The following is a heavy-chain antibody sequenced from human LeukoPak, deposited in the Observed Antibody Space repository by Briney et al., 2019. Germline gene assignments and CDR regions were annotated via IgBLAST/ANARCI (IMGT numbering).Heavy chain of an antibody. CDR1: GFTFNIYA. CDR3: ARVRGRDNDAFDI. D-gene: IGHD5-24*01. Sequence: GGSLRLSCAASGFTFNIYALHWVRQAPGKGLEYVSAISSSGDSTYYADSVKGRFTISRDNSKNTLYLQMGSLRAEDVAVYYCARVRGRDNDAFDIWGQGTMVTVSS. CDR2: ISSSGDST. V-gene: IGHV3-64*02. J-gene: IGHJ3*02.